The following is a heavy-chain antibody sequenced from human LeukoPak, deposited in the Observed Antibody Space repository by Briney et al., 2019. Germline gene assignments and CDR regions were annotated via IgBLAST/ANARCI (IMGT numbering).Heavy chain of an antibody. CDR3: ARGLECHAFDI. Sequence: SETLSLTCTVSGGSISSYYWSWIRQPAGKGLEWIGYIYYSGSTNYNPSLKSRVTISVDTSKNQFSLKLSSVTAADTAVYYCARGLECHAFDIWGQGTMVTVSS. J-gene: IGHJ3*02. CDR1: GGSISSYY. CDR2: IYYSGST. V-gene: IGHV4-59*01. D-gene: IGHD2-2*01.